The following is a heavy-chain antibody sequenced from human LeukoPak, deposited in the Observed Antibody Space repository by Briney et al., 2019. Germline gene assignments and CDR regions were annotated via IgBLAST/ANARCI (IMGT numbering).Heavy chain of an antibody. V-gene: IGHV3-30*02. D-gene: IGHD6-13*01. Sequence: GGSLRLSCAASGLTFGSYGMHWVRQAPGNGLEWVTFIRYDGGDKYYADSVKGRFTISRDNAKNSLYLQMNSLRAEDTAVYYCARDYSSSWFLYYFDYWGQGTLVTVSS. J-gene: IGHJ4*02. CDR2: IRYDGGDK. CDR1: GLTFGSYG. CDR3: ARDYSSSWFLYYFDY.